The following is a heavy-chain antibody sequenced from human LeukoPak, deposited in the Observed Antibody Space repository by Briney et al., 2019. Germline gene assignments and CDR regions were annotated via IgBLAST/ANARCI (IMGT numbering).Heavy chain of an antibody. Sequence: SGGSLRLSCAASGFTFTNYVMNWVRQAPGKGLECVSVVYSGGNTYYADSVKGRFTISRDNSKNTLYLQMNSLRAEDTAVYYCARDMNSVLDVWGQGTTVTVSS. V-gene: IGHV3-53*01. CDR1: GFTFTNYV. D-gene: IGHD1-7*01. CDR3: ARDMNSVLDV. CDR2: VYSGGNT. J-gene: IGHJ6*02.